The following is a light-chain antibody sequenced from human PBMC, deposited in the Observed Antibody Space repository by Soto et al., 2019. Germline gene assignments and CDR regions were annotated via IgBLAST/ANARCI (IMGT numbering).Light chain of an antibody. CDR3: ATWDDSRNKV. Sequence: QSVLTQPPSASGTPGQRVTISCSGSSSNIGGNTVNWYQQLPGTAPKLLIYNNNQRPSGVPDRFSGSTSGTSASLAISGLQSEDEADYYCATWDDSRNKVFGTGTKVTVL. CDR2: NNN. CDR1: SSNIGGNT. J-gene: IGLJ1*01. V-gene: IGLV1-44*01.